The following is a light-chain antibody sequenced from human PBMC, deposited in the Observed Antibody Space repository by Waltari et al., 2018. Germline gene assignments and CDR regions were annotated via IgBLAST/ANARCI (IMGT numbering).Light chain of an antibody. CDR1: QSINSW. V-gene: IGKV1-5*01. J-gene: IGKJ1*01. Sequence: DIQMTQSPSSLSASVGDKVTITCQASQSINSWLTWYQQKPGKVPKPLIYRTSSLESGVPSRFSGSGYGTDFTLTISSLQPEDFATYYCQQYNSAPWTFGQGTKVEIK. CDR2: RTS. CDR3: QQYNSAPWT.